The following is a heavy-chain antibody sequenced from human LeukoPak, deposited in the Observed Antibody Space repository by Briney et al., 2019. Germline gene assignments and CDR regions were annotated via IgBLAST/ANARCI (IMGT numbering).Heavy chain of an antibody. CDR1: GFTFSSYA. Sequence: QPGGSLRLSCSASGFTFSSYAMHWVRQAPGKGLEWVAVISYDGSNKYYADSVKGRFTISRDNSKNTLYLQMNSLRAEDTAVYYCARVYEWWGQGTLVTVSS. CDR2: ISYDGSNK. J-gene: IGHJ4*02. V-gene: IGHV3-30-3*01. D-gene: IGHD2-8*01. CDR3: ARVYEW.